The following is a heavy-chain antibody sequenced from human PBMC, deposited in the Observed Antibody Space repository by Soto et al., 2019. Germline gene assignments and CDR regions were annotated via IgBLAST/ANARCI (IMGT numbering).Heavy chain of an antibody. CDR2: IRSKANSYAT. CDR1: GFTFSGSA. Sequence: EVQLVESGGGLVQPGGSLTLSCAASGFTFSGSAMHWVRQASGKGLEWVGRIRSKANSYATAYAASVKGRFTISRDDSKNTAYLQMNSLNTEDTAVYYCTRLADYDFWVMFDPWCQGTLVTVSS. V-gene: IGHV3-73*02. D-gene: IGHD3-3*01. J-gene: IGHJ5*02. CDR3: TRLADYDFWVMFDP.